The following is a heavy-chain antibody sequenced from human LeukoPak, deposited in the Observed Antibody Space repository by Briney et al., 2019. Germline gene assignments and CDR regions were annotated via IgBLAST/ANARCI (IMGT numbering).Heavy chain of an antibody. CDR1: GGAFSGYY. CDR2: INPCGST. J-gene: IGHJ4*02. V-gene: IGHV4-34*01. Sequence: KPSETLSLTCAVYGGAFSGYYWSWIRQPPGKGVELIGEINPCGSTNHNPARKSRRTISVDTSKNQFSLKLSSVTAADTAVYYCARGDGYYDFWSGYYHFDYWGQGTLVTVSS. CDR3: ARGDGYYDFWSGYYHFDY. D-gene: IGHD3-3*01.